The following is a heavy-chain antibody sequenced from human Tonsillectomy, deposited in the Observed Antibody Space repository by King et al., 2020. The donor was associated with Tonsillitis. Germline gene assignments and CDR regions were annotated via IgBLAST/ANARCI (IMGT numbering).Heavy chain of an antibody. D-gene: IGHD1-1*01. Sequence: QLVESGGGLIQPGGSLRLSCAASGCNVGSNDMSWVRQAPGKGLEWIAVIFSCGNTYSADSVKGRFTISRDNSKNTLYLQMNSLRAEDTAVYYCARDLYADHNLDYWGQGTLVTVSS. J-gene: IGHJ4*02. CDR3: ARDLYADHNLDY. V-gene: IGHV3-53*01. CDR2: IFSCGNT. CDR1: GCNVGSND.